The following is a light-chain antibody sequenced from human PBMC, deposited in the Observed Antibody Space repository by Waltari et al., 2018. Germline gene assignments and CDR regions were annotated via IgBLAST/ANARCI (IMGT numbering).Light chain of an antibody. V-gene: IGKV2-28*01. CDR2: FGS. CDR3: MQSLTSLWT. CDR1: QSLLHSNGNNY. Sequence: DIVMTQSPLSLPVTPGEPVSISCRYSQSLLHSNGNNYLDWYLQKPGRSPQRLIYFGSNRASDVTDRFSGSGSCTDFTLKISRVEAEDVVVYYCMQSLTSLWTFGQGTKVDIK. J-gene: IGKJ1*01.